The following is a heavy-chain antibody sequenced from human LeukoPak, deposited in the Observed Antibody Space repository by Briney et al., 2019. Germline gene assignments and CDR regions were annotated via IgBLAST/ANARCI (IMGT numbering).Heavy chain of an antibody. CDR2: IIPMSDTA. CDR3: AREDDTGRYMGDDAFYI. Sequence: ASVKVSCKASGGTFNSYAISWVRQAPGQGLEWMGGIIPMSDTANYPQKFRGRLTITADIPTSTVYMELSSLRSEDTAVYYCAREDDTGRYMGDDAFYIWGQGTMVTVSS. CDR1: GGTFNSYA. D-gene: IGHD1-26*01. V-gene: IGHV1-69*06. J-gene: IGHJ3*02.